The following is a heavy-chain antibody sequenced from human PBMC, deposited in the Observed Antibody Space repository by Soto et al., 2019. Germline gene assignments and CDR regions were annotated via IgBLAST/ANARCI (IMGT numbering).Heavy chain of an antibody. J-gene: IGHJ6*02. CDR2: ISGSGGST. CDR3: AKCIGYSSSPLGYYYGMDV. Sequence: PGGSLRLSCAASGFTFSSYAMSWVRQAPGKGLEWVSAISGSGGSTYYADSVKGRFTISRDNSKNTLYLQMNSLRAEDTAVYYCAKCIGYSSSPLGYYYGMDVWGQGTTVTVSS. CDR1: GFTFSSYA. D-gene: IGHD6-6*01. V-gene: IGHV3-23*01.